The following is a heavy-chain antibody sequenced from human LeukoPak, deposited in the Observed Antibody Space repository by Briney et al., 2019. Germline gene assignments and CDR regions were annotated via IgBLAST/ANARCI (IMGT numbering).Heavy chain of an antibody. CDR2: IYYSGST. D-gene: IGHD6-13*01. Sequence: ETLSLTCTVSGGSISSSSYYWGWIRQPPGKGLEWIGSIYYSGSTYYNPSLKSRVTISVDTSKNQFSLKLSSVTAADTAVYYCARPTQQYDAFDIWGQGTMVTVSS. CDR3: ARPTQQYDAFDI. V-gene: IGHV4-39*01. CDR1: GGSISSSSYY. J-gene: IGHJ3*02.